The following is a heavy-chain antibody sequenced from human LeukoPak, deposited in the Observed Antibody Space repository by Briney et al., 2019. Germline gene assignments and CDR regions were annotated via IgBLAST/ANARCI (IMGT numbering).Heavy chain of an antibody. Sequence: XGSLRLSCAASGFTVSSNYMSWVRQAPGKGLEWVSVIYSGGSTYYADSVKGRFTISRDNSKNTLYLQMNSLRAEDTAVYYCARIITMVRVLGVWGQGTTVTVSS. V-gene: IGHV3-66*01. CDR3: ARIITMVRVLGV. D-gene: IGHD3-10*01. J-gene: IGHJ6*02. CDR2: IYSGGST. CDR1: GFTVSSNY.